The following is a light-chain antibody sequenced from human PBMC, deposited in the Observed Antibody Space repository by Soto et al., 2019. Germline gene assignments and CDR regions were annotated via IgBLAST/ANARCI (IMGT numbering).Light chain of an antibody. CDR2: GAS. CDR1: QSVSSN. CDR3: QQYNNWPPWT. V-gene: IGKV3-15*01. J-gene: IGKJ1*01. Sequence: EIVMTQSPATLSVSPGDRATLSCRASQSVSSNLAWYQQKPGQAPRLLIYGASTRATGIPGRFSGSGSGTEFTLTISSLQSEDFAVYYCQQYNNWPPWTFGQGNKVEIK.